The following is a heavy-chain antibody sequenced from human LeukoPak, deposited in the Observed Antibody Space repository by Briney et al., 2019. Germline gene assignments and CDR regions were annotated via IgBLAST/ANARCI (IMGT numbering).Heavy chain of an antibody. CDR1: GFTFSSYW. J-gene: IGHJ5*02. V-gene: IGHV3-7*01. CDR3: ARYSWYSSSWYAYNWFDP. D-gene: IGHD6-13*01. CDR2: IKQDGSEK. Sequence: PGGSLRLSCAASGFTFSSYWMSWVRQAPGKGLEWVANIKQDGSEKYYVDSVKGRFTISRDNAKNSLYLQMNSLRAEDTAVYYCARYSWYSSSWYAYNWFDPWGQGTLVTVSS.